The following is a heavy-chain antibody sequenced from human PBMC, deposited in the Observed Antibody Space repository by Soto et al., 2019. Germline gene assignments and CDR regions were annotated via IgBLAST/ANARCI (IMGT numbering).Heavy chain of an antibody. D-gene: IGHD6-13*01. CDR2: ISSSSTI. CDR3: VREASSWYSDFDL. J-gene: IGHJ2*01. V-gene: IGHV3-48*01. Sequence: GGSLRLSCAASGFTFSSYSMNWVRQAPGKGLEWVSYISSSSTIYYADSVKGRFTISRDNAKNSLYLQMNSLRAEDTAVYYCVREASSWYSDFDLWGRGTLVTVSS. CDR1: GFTFSSYS.